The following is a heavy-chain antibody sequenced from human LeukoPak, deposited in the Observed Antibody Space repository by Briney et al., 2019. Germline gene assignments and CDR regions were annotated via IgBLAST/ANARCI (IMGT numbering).Heavy chain of an antibody. CDR2: IYYSGST. J-gene: IGHJ4*02. CDR1: GGSISSHY. V-gene: IGHV4-59*11. D-gene: IGHD5-24*01. CDR3: ARGVDGYNDF. Sequence: PSETLSLTCTVSGGSISSHYWSWIRQPPGRGLEWIAYIYYSGSTNYNPSLKSRVTISVDTSKNQFSLKLSSVTAADTAVYYCARGVDGYNDFWGQGTLVTVSS.